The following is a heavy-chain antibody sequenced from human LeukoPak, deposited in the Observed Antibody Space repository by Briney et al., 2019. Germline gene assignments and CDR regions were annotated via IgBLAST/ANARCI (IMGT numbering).Heavy chain of an antibody. CDR1: GFTFTSYW. V-gene: IGHV3-7*01. D-gene: IGHD5-24*01. Sequence: GGSLRLSCAASGFTFTSYWMSWVRQAPGKGLEWVANIKQDGSEKEYVDPVKGRFTISRDNAKNSLYLQMNSLRAEDTAVYYCARWRGQQSEFVYWGQGTLVTVSS. J-gene: IGHJ4*02. CDR3: ARWRGQQSEFVY. CDR2: IKQDGSEK.